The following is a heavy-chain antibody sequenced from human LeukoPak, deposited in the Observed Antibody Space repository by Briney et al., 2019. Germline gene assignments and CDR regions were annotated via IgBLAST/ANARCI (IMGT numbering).Heavy chain of an antibody. D-gene: IGHD3-3*01. CDR1: GYSFTSYW. CDR2: IYPGDSDT. J-gene: IGHJ3*02. V-gene: IGHV5-51*01. CDR3: ARKDYDFWSGSYAFDI. Sequence: KSGESLKISCKGSGYSFTSYWIGWVRQMPGKGLEWMGIIYPGDSDTRYSPSFQGQVTISADKSISTAYLQWSSLKASDTAMYYCARKDYDFWSGSYAFDIWGQGTMVTVSS.